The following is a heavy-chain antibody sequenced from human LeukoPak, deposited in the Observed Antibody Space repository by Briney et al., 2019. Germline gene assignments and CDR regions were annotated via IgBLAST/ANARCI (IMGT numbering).Heavy chain of an antibody. Sequence: GGSLRLSCAASGITFSSHWMHWVRQTPEKGLVWVSRINSDGSRTTYADSVKGRFTISRDNAKNTLYLQMNSLRAEDTAVYYCAREQLEPSSHPFDPWGQGTLITVSS. CDR2: INSDGSRT. CDR1: GITFSSHW. D-gene: IGHD1-1*01. CDR3: AREQLEPSSHPFDP. J-gene: IGHJ5*02. V-gene: IGHV3-74*03.